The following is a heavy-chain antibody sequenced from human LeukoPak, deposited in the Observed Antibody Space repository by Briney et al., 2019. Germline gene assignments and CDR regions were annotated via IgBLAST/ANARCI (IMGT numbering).Heavy chain of an antibody. J-gene: IGHJ6*03. Sequence: SETLSLTCTVSGGSISSYYWSWIRQPAGKGLEWIGRIYTSGSTNYNPSLKSRVTMSVDTSKNQFSLKLSSVTAADTAVYYCARESYGSGSYYASHVVYYYYYMDVWGKGTTVTISS. CDR3: ARESYGSGSYYASHVVYYYYYMDV. CDR2: IYTSGST. D-gene: IGHD3-10*01. CDR1: GGSISSYY. V-gene: IGHV4-4*07.